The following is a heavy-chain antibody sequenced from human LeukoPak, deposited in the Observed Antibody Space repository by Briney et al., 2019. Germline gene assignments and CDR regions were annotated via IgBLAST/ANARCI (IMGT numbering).Heavy chain of an antibody. CDR1: GYTFNNYG. V-gene: IGHV1-18*01. D-gene: IGHD3-9*01. J-gene: IGHJ5*02. Sequence: ASVRVSCKASGYTFNNYGISWVRQAPGQGLEWMGWVTSYNGDTNYAQKFHGRVTMSTDTSTSTAYMELRSLRFDDTAIYYCAKDWHILTGRNCFDPWGQGTLVTVSS. CDR2: VTSYNGDT. CDR3: AKDWHILTGRNCFDP.